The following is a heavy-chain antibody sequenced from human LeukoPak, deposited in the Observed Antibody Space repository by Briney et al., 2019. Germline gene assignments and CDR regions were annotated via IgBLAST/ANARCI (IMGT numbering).Heavy chain of an antibody. CDR1: GFTFSSYA. V-gene: IGHV3-23*01. CDR2: ISGSGGST. J-gene: IGHJ4*02. Sequence: PGGSLRLSCAASGFTFSSYAMSWVRQAPGKGLEWVSAISGSGGSTYYADSVKGRFTISRDNSKNTLYLQMNSLRAEDTAVYYCAKGPRGYSYGYPDYWGQGTLVTVSS. CDR3: AKGPRGYSYGYPDY. D-gene: IGHD5-18*01.